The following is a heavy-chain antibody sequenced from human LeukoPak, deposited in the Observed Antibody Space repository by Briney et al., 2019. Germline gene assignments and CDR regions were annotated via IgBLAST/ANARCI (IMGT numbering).Heavy chain of an antibody. V-gene: IGHV4-39*01. CDR2: IYYSGST. J-gene: IGHJ4*02. Sequence: KPSETLSLTCTVSGGSISSGSYYWGWIRQPPGKGLEWIGSIYYSGSTYYNPSLKSRVTISVDTSKNQFSLKLSSVTAADTAVYYCARGIMGYYYDSSGYYPSLFDYWGQGTLVTVSS. D-gene: IGHD3-22*01. CDR1: GGSISSGSYY. CDR3: ARGIMGYYYDSSGYYPSLFDY.